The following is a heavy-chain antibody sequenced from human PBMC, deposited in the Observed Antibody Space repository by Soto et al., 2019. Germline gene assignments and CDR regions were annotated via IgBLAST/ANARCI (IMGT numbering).Heavy chain of an antibody. D-gene: IGHD6-13*01. CDR1: GFTFSSYA. J-gene: IGHJ3*02. CDR3: ATAASGWFSAFDI. Sequence: EVQLLESGGGLVQPGGSLRLSCAASGFTFSSYAMSWVRQAPGKGLEWVSAISGSGGTTYYADSVKGRFTFSRDNSKNRLYLVMISLRAEETAVYHWATAASGWFSAFDIWGQGTMVTVSS. CDR2: ISGSGGTT. V-gene: IGHV3-23*01.